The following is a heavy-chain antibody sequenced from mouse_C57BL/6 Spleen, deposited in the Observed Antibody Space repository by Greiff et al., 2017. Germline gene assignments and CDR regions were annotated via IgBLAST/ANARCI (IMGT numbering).Heavy chain of an antibody. D-gene: IGHD1-1*01. Sequence: EVQLVESGEGLVKPGGSLKLSCAASGFTFSSYAMSWVRQTPEKRLEWVAYISSGGDYIYYADTVKGRFTISRDNARNTLYLQMSSLKSEDTAMYYCTRENYYGSSYPCFDVWGTGTTVTVSS. CDR2: ISSGGDYI. J-gene: IGHJ1*03. V-gene: IGHV5-9-1*02. CDR3: TRENYYGSSYPCFDV. CDR1: GFTFSSYA.